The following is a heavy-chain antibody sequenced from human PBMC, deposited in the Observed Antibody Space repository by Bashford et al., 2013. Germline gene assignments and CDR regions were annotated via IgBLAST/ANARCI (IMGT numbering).Heavy chain of an antibody. D-gene: IGHD3-10*01. Sequence: SVKGLLQGLLGGTFSSYAISWVRQAPGQGLEWMGGIIPIFGYSKLRTEVPRAESRLPADKSTSTAYMELSSLRSEDTAVYYCARDRGAYYGSDGMDGLGPKGPRVTVSS. J-gene: IGHJ6*04. CDR3: ARDRGAYYGSDGMDG. V-gene: IGHV1-69*06. CDR1: GGTFSSYA. CDR2: IIPIFGYS.